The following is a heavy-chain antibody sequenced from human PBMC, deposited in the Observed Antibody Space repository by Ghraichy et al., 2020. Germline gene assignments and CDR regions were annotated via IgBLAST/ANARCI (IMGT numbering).Heavy chain of an antibody. Sequence: ETLSLTCAASGFTFSSYAMSWVRQAPGKGLEWVSAISGSGGSTYYADSVKGRFTISRDNSKNTLYLQMNSLRAEDTAVYYCAKEGAAAGFYGMDGWGQGTTVTVSS. J-gene: IGHJ6*02. CDR1: GFTFSSYA. D-gene: IGHD6-13*01. CDR3: AKEGAAAGFYGMDG. V-gene: IGHV3-23*01. CDR2: ISGSGGST.